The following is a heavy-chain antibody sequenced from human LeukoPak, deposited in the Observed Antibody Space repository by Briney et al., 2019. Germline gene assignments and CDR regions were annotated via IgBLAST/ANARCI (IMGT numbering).Heavy chain of an antibody. D-gene: IGHD1-26*01. J-gene: IGHJ4*02. V-gene: IGHV5-51*01. Sequence: GESLQISCKASGHIFANYWIGWVRQLPGKGQEWMGISYPGDSDTRDSPAFQGQVTISADKSISTAYLQWSSLKASDTAMYSCARWELLYLGYGGQGTLVTVS. CDR3: ARWELLYLGY. CDR1: GHIFANYW. CDR2: SYPGDSDT.